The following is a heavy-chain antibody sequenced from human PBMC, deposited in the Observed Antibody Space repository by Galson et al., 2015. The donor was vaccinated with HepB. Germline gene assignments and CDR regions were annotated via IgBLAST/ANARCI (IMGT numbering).Heavy chain of an antibody. CDR3: AKIRGQLLLYPLIDN. CDR1: GFTFSSYA. V-gene: IGHV3-23*01. D-gene: IGHD2-2*01. CDR2: ISGSGGST. Sequence: SLRLSCAASGFTFSSYAMSWVRQAPGKGLEWVSAISGSGGSTYYADSVKGRFTISRNNSKNTLYLQMNSLRAEDTAVYYCAKIRGQLLLYPLIDNWGQGTLVTVSS. J-gene: IGHJ4*02.